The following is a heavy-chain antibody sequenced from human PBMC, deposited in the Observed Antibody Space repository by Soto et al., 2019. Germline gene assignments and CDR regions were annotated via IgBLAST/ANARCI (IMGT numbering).Heavy chain of an antibody. D-gene: IGHD3-16*02. J-gene: IGHJ3*02. CDR2: IIPILGIA. CDR1: GGTFSSYT. CDR3: ARAMRSYRYESGSGAFDI. Sequence: QVQLVQSGAEVKKPGSSVKVSCKASGGTFSSYTISWVRQAPGQGLEWMGRIIPILGIANYAQKFQGRVTITADKSTSTAYMELSSLRSEDTAVYYCARAMRSYRYESGSGAFDIWGQGTMVTVSS. V-gene: IGHV1-69*02.